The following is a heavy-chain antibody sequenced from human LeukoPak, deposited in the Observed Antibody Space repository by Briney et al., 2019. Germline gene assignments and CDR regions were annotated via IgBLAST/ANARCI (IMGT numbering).Heavy chain of an antibody. J-gene: IGHJ4*02. D-gene: IGHD2-2*01. V-gene: IGHV3-23*01. CDR1: GFTFSSYA. CDR3: AKAPAAIYPIEFDY. CDR2: ISGTGNRT. Sequence: QPGGSLRLSCAASGFTFSSYAMGWVRQAPGKGLEWVSAISGTGNRTYYADSVKGRFTISRDNSKNTLYLQMNSLRAEDTAVYYCAKAPAAIYPIEFDYWGQGTLVTVSS.